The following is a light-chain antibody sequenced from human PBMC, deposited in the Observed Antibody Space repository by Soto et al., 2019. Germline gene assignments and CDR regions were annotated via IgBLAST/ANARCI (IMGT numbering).Light chain of an antibody. Sequence: EVVLRQSPGTLSLSPGERSTLSFMAGQSVSNNLAWYQQKPGQTPRLLIYGASSRATGIPDRFSGSGSGTDFTLTISRLEPEDFAVYYCQQYGSSPWTFGQGTKVDI. CDR3: QQYGSSPWT. CDR2: GAS. J-gene: IGKJ1*01. CDR1: QSVSNN. V-gene: IGKV3-20*01.